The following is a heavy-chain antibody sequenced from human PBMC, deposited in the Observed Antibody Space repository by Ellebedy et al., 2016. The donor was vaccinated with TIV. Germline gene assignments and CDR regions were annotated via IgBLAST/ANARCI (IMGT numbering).Heavy chain of an antibody. V-gene: IGHV3-48*02. D-gene: IGHD7-27*01. CDR2: ITKGSSTT. CDR3: VRGKLGRLYIFDS. J-gene: IGHJ4*02. CDR1: GFTFSSYS. Sequence: GESLKISCAASGFTFSSYSMSWVRQAPGKGLEWISYITKGSSTTYSADSVKGRFTISRDNGNSSLYLQMDSLRDEDTAVYYCVRGKLGRLYIFDSWGQGTLVTVSS.